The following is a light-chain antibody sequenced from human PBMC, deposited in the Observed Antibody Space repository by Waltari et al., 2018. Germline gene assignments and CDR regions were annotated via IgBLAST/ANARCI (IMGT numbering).Light chain of an antibody. Sequence: EIMLTQSPDTLSFSPGERATLSCRASQSITKYLAWYQQKPGQAPRLLIYDASIRATGIPDRFSGSGYGTDFSLTISRLEPEDYAVYYCQKYGSLPATFGRGTKVEIK. CDR3: QKYGSLPAT. CDR1: QSITKY. J-gene: IGKJ1*01. CDR2: DAS. V-gene: IGKV3-20*01.